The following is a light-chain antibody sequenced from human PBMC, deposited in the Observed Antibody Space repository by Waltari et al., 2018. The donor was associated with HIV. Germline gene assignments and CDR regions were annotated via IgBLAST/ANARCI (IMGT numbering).Light chain of an antibody. CDR1: QSVSSS. CDR2: DPS. Sequence: IVLTQSRATPSLSPGERATLSCRASQSVSSSLAWYQQTRGQPPRLLICDPSNRATGIPARFSGSGSGTDLTLTISSLEPEDFAVYFGQHRTNWPALTFGGGTRVEIK. V-gene: IGKV3-11*01. J-gene: IGKJ4*01. CDR3: QHRTNWPALT.